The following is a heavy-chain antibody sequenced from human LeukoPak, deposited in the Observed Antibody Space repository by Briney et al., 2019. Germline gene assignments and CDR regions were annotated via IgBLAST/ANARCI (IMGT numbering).Heavy chain of an antibody. CDR2: ISAYNGNT. Sequence: ASVKVSCKASGYTFTSYGISWVRQAAGQGLEWMGWISAYNGNTNYAQKLQGRVTMTTDTSTSTACMELRSLRSDDTAAYYCARDRGELRFLEWFAYYYYYMDVWGKGTTVTVSS. CDR3: ARDRGELRFLEWFAYYYYYMDV. J-gene: IGHJ6*03. V-gene: IGHV1-18*01. CDR1: GYTFTSYG. D-gene: IGHD3-3*01.